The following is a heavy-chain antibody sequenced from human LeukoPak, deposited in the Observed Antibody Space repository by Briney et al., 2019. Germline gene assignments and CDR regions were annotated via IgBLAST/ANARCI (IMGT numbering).Heavy chain of an antibody. J-gene: IGHJ5*02. Sequence: ASVKVSCKASGYTFTGYYMHWVRQAPGQGLEGMGWINPNSGGTNYAQKFQGRVTMTRDTSISTAYMELSRLRSDATAVYYCARDSGAVPAARGNWFDHWGQGTLVTVSS. CDR1: GYTFTGYY. CDR2: INPNSGGT. V-gene: IGHV1-2*02. CDR3: ARDSGAVPAARGNWFDH. D-gene: IGHD2-2*01.